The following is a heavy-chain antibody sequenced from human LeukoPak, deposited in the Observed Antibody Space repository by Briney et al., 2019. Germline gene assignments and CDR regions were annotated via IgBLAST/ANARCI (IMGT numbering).Heavy chain of an antibody. V-gene: IGHV1-2*02. Sequence: ASVKVSCKASGYTFTGYYMHWVRQAPGQGLEWMGWINPNSGGTNYAQKFQGRVTMTRDTSISTAYMELSRLRSDDTAVYYCARTNSGYYSNFNLWGQGTLVTVSS. CDR2: INPNSGGT. CDR1: GYTFTGYY. CDR3: ARTNSGYYSNFNL. D-gene: IGHD3-22*01. J-gene: IGHJ4*02.